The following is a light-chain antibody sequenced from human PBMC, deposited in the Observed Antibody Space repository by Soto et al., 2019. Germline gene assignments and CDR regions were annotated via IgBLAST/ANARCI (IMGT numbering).Light chain of an antibody. V-gene: IGKV1-5*01. Sequence: IHISQSPSTLSSGVGDRGAITCRASQSISSWLAWYQQKPGKAPKLLIYDASSLESGVPSRFSGSGSGTEFTLTISSLQPDDFATYYCQQYNSLWTFGQGTKV. CDR3: QQYNSLWT. CDR1: QSISSW. CDR2: DAS. J-gene: IGKJ1*01.